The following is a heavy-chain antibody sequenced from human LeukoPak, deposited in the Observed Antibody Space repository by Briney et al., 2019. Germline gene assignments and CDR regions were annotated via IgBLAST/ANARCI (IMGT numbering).Heavy chain of an antibody. CDR3: ARDHPYCSSTSCSNWFDP. Sequence: SSETLSLTCTVSGGSISSYYWSWIRQPPGKGLEWIGYIYYSGSTNYNPSLKSRVTISVDTSKNQFSLKLSSVTAADTAVYYCARDHPYCSSTSCSNWFDPWGQGTLVTVSS. D-gene: IGHD2-2*01. CDR2: IYYSGST. J-gene: IGHJ5*02. V-gene: IGHV4-59*01. CDR1: GGSISSYY.